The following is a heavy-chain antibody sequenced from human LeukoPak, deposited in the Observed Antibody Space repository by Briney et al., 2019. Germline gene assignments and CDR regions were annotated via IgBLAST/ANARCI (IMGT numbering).Heavy chain of an antibody. CDR2: ISGSGDST. CDR3: AKFGNAVPTYYYYGMDV. CDR1: KFTFSSYA. V-gene: IGHV3-23*01. J-gene: IGHJ6*02. D-gene: IGHD1-1*01. Sequence: PGGSLRLSCAASKFTFSSYAMSWVRQGPGKGLEWVSVISGSGDSTYYADSVKGRFTISRDNSKNTLYLQMNSLRAEGTAVYYCAKFGNAVPTYYYYGMDVWGQGTTVTVSS.